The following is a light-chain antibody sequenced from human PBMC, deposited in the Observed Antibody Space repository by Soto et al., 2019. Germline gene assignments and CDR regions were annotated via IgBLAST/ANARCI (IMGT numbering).Light chain of an antibody. V-gene: IGLV1-44*01. J-gene: IGLJ3*02. Sequence: QSVLTQPPSASGTPGQRVTISCSGSRSSIGSNTVNWYQHLPGPAPKLLIYSDNERPSGVPDRFSGSKSGTSASLAISGLQSEDEADYYCASWDDSLNGWVFGGGTKLPVL. CDR3: ASWDDSLNGWV. CDR1: RSSIGSNT. CDR2: SDN.